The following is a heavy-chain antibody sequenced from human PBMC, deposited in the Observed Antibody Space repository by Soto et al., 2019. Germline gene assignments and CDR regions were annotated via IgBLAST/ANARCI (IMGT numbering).Heavy chain of an antibody. Sequence: SVKVSCKASGGTFSSYAISRVRQAPGQGLEWMGGIIPIFGTANYAQKFQGRVTITADESTSTAYMELSSLRSEDTAVYYCARYDFWSGPRFGMDVWGQGTTVTVSS. V-gene: IGHV1-69*13. CDR3: ARYDFWSGPRFGMDV. D-gene: IGHD3-3*01. CDR1: GGTFSSYA. CDR2: IIPIFGTA. J-gene: IGHJ6*02.